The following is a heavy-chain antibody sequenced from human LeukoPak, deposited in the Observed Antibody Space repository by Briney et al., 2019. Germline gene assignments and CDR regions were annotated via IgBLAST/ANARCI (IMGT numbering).Heavy chain of an antibody. V-gene: IGHV4-34*01. CDR1: GFTFSDYY. Sequence: GSLRLSCAASGFTFSDYYMSWIRQPPGKGLEWIGGINHSGSTNYNPSLKSRVTISVDTSKNQFSLKLSSVTAADTAVYYCASRTRQGSTSRGAFDIWGQGTMVTVSS. D-gene: IGHD2-2*01. CDR2: INHSGST. CDR3: ASRTRQGSTSRGAFDI. J-gene: IGHJ3*02.